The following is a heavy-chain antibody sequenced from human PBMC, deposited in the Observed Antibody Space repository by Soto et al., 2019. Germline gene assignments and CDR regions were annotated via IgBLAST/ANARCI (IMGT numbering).Heavy chain of an antibody. CDR2: IYYSGST. Sequence: QVQLQESGPGLVKPSETLSLTCTVSGGSISSYYWSWIRQPPGKGLEWIGYIYYSGSTNYNPSLKSRVTISVDTSTNQFSLKLSSVTAADTAVYYCARVSPYCSGGSCYPNWFDPWGQGTLVTVSS. CDR1: GGSISSYY. V-gene: IGHV4-59*01. J-gene: IGHJ5*02. D-gene: IGHD2-15*01. CDR3: ARVSPYCSGGSCYPNWFDP.